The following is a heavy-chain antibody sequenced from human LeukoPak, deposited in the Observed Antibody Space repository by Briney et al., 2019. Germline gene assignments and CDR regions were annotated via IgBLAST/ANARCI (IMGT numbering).Heavy chain of an antibody. V-gene: IGHV3-11*01. D-gene: IGHD3-22*01. CDR1: GFTFSDYY. CDR2: ISSSGSTI. Sequence: GSLRLSCAAPGFTFSDYYMSWIRQAPGKGLEWVSYISSSGSTIYYADSVKGRFTISRDNAKNSLYLQMNSLRAEDTAVYYCARDLGNGYYYDSSGYSFDYWGQGTLVTVSS. J-gene: IGHJ4*02. CDR3: ARDLGNGYYYDSSGYSFDY.